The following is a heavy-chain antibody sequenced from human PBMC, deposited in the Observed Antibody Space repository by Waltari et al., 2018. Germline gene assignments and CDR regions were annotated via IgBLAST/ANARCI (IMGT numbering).Heavy chain of an antibody. V-gene: IGHV4-34*02. CDR3: VRLEDCTGPGGNCYSGDSFAMDV. CDR2: INHAGNT. J-gene: IGHJ6*02. Sequence: QVQLQQWGAGLLQPSETLSLTCAVYGGSFSGYYWGWIRQPPGKGLEWLGEINHAGNTNHNPSLRSRVTMLVDTSKSQFSLKVHSVTAADTAVYFCVRLEDCTGPGGNCYSGDSFAMDVWGQGTTVSVSS. CDR1: GGSFSGYY. D-gene: IGHD2-8*02.